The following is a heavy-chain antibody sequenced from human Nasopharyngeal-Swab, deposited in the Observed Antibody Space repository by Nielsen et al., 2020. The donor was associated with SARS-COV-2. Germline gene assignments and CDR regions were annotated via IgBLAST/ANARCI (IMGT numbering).Heavy chain of an antibody. CDR1: GYTFTGYY. J-gene: IGHJ4*02. CDR3: ARDWGDGYNYLDY. V-gene: IGHV1-2*06. Sequence: ASVKVSCKASGYTFTGYYMHWVRQAPGQGLEWMGRINPNSGGTNYAQKFQGRVTMTRDKSISTGYMELSRLRSDDTAVYYCARDWGDGYNYLDYWGQGTLVTVSS. D-gene: IGHD5-24*01. CDR2: INPNSGGT.